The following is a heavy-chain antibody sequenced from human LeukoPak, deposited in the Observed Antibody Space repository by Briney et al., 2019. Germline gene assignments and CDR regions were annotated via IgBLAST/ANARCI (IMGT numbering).Heavy chain of an antibody. CDR3: ARVRNTGRQFYFDY. J-gene: IGHJ4*02. CDR2: ITGSGGST. CDR1: GFTFSSSG. D-gene: IGHD5-18*01. Sequence: GGSLRLSCAASGFTFSSSGMGWVRQAPGKGLECVSPITGSGGSTSYTDSVKGRFTISRDNSKNTLYLQMNSLRAEDTAVYYCARVRNTGRQFYFDYWGQGTLVTVAS. V-gene: IGHV3-23*01.